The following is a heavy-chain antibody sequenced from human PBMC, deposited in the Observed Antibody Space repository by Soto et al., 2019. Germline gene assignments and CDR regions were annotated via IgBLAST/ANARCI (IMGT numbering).Heavy chain of an antibody. CDR1: GFNFRTYD. D-gene: IGHD2-15*01. V-gene: IGHV3-33*01. J-gene: IGHJ5*02. CDR3: GSTARRYCSGGSCFNWFGP. Sequence: WWSLTLSCKASGFNFRTYDMHCVRQAQGKGLEWVAVIRYDGSNKFYAESVKGRFTISRDNFRNTLYLQMNSPRVEDTAVYYCGSTARRYCSGGSCFNWFGPWGQGTLVTVSS. CDR2: IRYDGSNK.